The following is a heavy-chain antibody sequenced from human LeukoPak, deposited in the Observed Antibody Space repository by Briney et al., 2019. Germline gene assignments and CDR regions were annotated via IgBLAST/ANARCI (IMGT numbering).Heavy chain of an antibody. Sequence: PGGSLRLSCAASGFTFSNAWMSWVRQAPGKGLEWAGRIKSKTDGETTDYAAPVKGRFTISRDDSKNTLYLQMKSLRTEDTAVYYCATVQPLTAYWGQGTLVTVSS. D-gene: IGHD1-14*01. J-gene: IGHJ4*02. CDR2: IKSKTDGETT. CDR1: GFTFSNAW. V-gene: IGHV3-15*01. CDR3: ATVQPLTAY.